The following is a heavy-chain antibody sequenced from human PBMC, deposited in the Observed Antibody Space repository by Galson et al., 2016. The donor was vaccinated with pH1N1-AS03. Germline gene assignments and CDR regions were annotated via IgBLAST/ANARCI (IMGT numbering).Heavy chain of an antibody. CDR3: SAGLGTTDSDS. D-gene: IGHD6-19*01. CDR1: GFTFSDAW. J-gene: IGHJ4*02. CDR2: IKRNIDGAAT. V-gene: IGHV3-15*01. Sequence: SLRLSCAGSGFTFSDAWMTWVRQAPGKGLEWIGRIKRNIDGAATDYAAPVKGRFTISRDDSKYTTYLQMNSLKIEDTAVYYCSAGLGTTDSDSWGQGTLVTVSS.